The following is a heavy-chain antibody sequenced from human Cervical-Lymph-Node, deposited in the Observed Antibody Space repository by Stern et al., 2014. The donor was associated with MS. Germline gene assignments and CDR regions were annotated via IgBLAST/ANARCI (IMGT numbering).Heavy chain of an antibody. Sequence: QLVQSGPEVKKPGTSVKVSCKASGFTFTSSAVQWVRQARGQRLEWLGWIVVGSGNTNDAQKFQERVTITSDMSTSTAYMELSSLRSEDTAVYYCAAEPMYYSDSVGAFDIWGQGTMVTVSS. J-gene: IGHJ3*02. CDR1: GFTFTSSA. CDR3: AAEPMYYSDSVGAFDI. CDR2: IVVGSGNT. D-gene: IGHD3-22*01. V-gene: IGHV1-58*01.